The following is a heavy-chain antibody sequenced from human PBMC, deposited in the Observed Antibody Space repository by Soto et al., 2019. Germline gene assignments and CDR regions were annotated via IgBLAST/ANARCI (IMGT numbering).Heavy chain of an antibody. Sequence: QVQLQQWGAGLLKPSETLSLTCAVYGGSFSGYYWSWFRQPPGTGLEWIGEINHSGSTNYNPPLKSRVTISVDTSKNQFSLKLSSVTAADTAVYYCARVCSSTSCYADYWGQGTLVTVSS. D-gene: IGHD2-2*01. CDR3: ARVCSSTSCYADY. V-gene: IGHV4-34*01. CDR2: INHSGST. J-gene: IGHJ4*02. CDR1: GGSFSGYY.